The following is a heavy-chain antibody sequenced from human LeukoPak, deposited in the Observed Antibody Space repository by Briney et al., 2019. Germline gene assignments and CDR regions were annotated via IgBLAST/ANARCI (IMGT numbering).Heavy chain of an antibody. CDR2: IYPGDSDT. V-gene: IGHV5-51*01. Sequence: GESLKISCKGSGYSFTSYWIGWVRQVPGKGLEWMGIIYPGDSDTRYSPSFQGQVTISADKSISTAYLQWSSLKASDTAMYYCARHPRRGYSGYDWDYYYYMDVWGKGTTVTVSS. CDR3: ARHPRRGYSGYDWDYYYYMDV. J-gene: IGHJ6*03. D-gene: IGHD5-12*01. CDR1: GYSFTSYW.